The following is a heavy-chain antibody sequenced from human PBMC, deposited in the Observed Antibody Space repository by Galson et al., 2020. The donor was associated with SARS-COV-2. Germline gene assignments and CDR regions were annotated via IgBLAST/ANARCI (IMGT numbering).Heavy chain of an antibody. CDR2: ISGSGGST. V-gene: IGHV3-23*01. CDR3: AKEVTVTTMALVDY. CDR1: GFTFSSYA. J-gene: IGHJ4*02. D-gene: IGHD4-4*01. Sequence: GESLKISCAASGFTFSSYAMSWVRQAPGKGLEWVSAISGSGGSTYYADSVKGRFTISRDNSKNTLYLQMNSLRAEDTAVYYCAKEVTVTTMALVDYWGQGTLVTVSS.